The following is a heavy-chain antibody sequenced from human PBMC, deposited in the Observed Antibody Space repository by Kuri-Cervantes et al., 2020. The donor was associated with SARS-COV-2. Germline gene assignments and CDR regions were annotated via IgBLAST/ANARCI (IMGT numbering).Heavy chain of an antibody. D-gene: IGHD4-11*01. CDR1: GYTFTGYY. V-gene: IGHV1-2*04. Sequence: ASVKVSCKASGYTFTGYYMHWVRQAPGQGLEWMGWINPNSGGTNYAQKFQGWVTMTRDTSISTAYMELSRLRSDDTAVYFCAKTRSYYYYMDVWGQGTTVTVSS. J-gene: IGHJ6*02. CDR2: INPNSGGT. CDR3: AKTRSYYYYMDV.